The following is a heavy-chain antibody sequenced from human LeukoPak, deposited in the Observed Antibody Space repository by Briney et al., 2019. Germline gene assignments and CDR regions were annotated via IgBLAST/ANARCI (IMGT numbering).Heavy chain of an antibody. Sequence: ASVKVSCKASGYTFTSYDFNWVRQATGQRPEWMGWMSPNSGDTGYAQKFQDRVTMTRNTSISTAYMELSSLRSDDTAVYYCARDQHGDQVDYWGQGTLVTVSS. CDR1: GYTFTSYD. V-gene: IGHV1-8*01. J-gene: IGHJ4*02. CDR3: ARDQHGDQVDY. CDR2: MSPNSGDT. D-gene: IGHD4-17*01.